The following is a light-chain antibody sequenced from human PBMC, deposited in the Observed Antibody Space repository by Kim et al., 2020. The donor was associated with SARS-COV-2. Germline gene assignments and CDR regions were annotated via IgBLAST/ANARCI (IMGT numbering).Light chain of an antibody. Sequence: RQTATLTCTGNSNNVGNRGAAWLQQHQGHPPKLLSYRNNNRPSGISERLSASRSGNTASLTITGLQPEDEADYYCAAWDSSLSAGVFGGGTQLTVL. CDR1: SNNVGNRG. CDR2: RNN. J-gene: IGLJ3*02. CDR3: AAWDSSLSAGV. V-gene: IGLV10-54*01.